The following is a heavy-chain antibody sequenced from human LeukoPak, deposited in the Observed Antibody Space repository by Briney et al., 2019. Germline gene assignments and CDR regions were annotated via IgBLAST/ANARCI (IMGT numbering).Heavy chain of an antibody. CDR2: VYYSGST. CDR1: GGSISSYY. V-gene: IGHV4-59*01. CDR3: PRGPLRYRHWYFDL. D-gene: IGHD3-9*01. Sequence: SETLPLTCTVSGGSISSYYWSWVRQPPGKGLEWIGYVYYSGSTNYNPSLKSRVTISVDTSKNQFSLKLSSVTAADTAVYYCPRGPLRYRHWYFDLWGRGTLVTVSS. J-gene: IGHJ2*01.